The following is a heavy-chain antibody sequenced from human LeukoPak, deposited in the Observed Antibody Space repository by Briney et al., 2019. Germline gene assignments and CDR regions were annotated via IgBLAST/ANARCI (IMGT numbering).Heavy chain of an antibody. V-gene: IGHV1-69*05. CDR1: GGTFSSYA. CDR3: ARARSDDYYYYYMDV. D-gene: IGHD1-26*01. J-gene: IGHJ6*03. CDR2: IIPIFGTA. Sequence: SVKVSCKASGGTFSSYAISWVRQAPGQGLEWMGRIIPIFGTANYAQKFQGRVTITTDESASTAYMELSSLRSEDTAVYYCARARSDDYYYYYMDVWGKGTTVTVSS.